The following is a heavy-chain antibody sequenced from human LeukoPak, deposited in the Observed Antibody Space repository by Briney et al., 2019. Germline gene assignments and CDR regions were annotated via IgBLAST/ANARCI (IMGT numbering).Heavy chain of an antibody. CDR1: GFTFTSYT. D-gene: IGHD2-15*01. J-gene: IGHJ4*02. Sequence: TGGSLRLSCAASGFTFTSYTMNWVRQAPGKGLEWVSGISGSGDSTYYADSVKGRFTISRDNSKNTLYLQMNSLRAEDTAVYYCAKDLLSGGNCYSIFHYWGQGTLVTVSS. CDR3: AKDLLSGGNCYSIFHY. V-gene: IGHV3-23*01. CDR2: ISGSGDST.